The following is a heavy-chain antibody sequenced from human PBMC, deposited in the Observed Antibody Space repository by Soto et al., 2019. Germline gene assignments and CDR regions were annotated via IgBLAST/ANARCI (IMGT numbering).Heavy chain of an antibody. Sequence: ASVKVSCKASGYTFTGYYMHWVRQAPGQGLEWMGWINPNSGGTNYAQKFQGRVTMTRDTSISTAYMELSRLRSDDTAVYYCARGGAAPVYCSGGSCYLYWGQGTLVTVPS. CDR3: ARGGAAPVYCSGGSCYLY. V-gene: IGHV1-2*02. D-gene: IGHD2-15*01. CDR1: GYTFTGYY. CDR2: INPNSGGT. J-gene: IGHJ4*02.